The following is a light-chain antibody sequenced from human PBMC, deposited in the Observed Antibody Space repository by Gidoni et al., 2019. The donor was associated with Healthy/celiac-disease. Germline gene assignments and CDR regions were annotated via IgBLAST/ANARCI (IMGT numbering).Light chain of an antibody. CDR2: EVS. CDR1: SSDVGGYNY. J-gene: IGLJ2*01. CDR3: SSYTSSSTRV. Sequence: QSALTQPASVFRSPRHSITNPCPGTSSDVGGYNYVSWYQQHPGKAPKLMCDEVSNRPSGVANGFSGSKSGNTASLTISGLQAEDEADYYCSSYTSSSTRVFDGGTKLTVL. V-gene: IGLV2-14*01.